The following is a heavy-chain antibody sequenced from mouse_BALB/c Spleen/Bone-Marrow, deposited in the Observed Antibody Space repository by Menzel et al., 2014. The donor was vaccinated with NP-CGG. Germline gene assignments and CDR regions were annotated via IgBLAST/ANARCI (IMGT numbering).Heavy chain of an antibody. V-gene: IGHV1-9*01. D-gene: IGHD1-1*01. CDR3: AREDGLWYFDV. Sequence: QVQLKQSGAELMKPGASVKISCKATGYTFSSYWIEWVKQRPGHGLEWIGEILPGSGSTNYNEKFKGEATFTADTSSNTAYMQLSSLTSEDSAVYYCAREDGLWYFDVWGAGTTVTVSS. J-gene: IGHJ1*01. CDR2: ILPGSGST. CDR1: GYTFSSYW.